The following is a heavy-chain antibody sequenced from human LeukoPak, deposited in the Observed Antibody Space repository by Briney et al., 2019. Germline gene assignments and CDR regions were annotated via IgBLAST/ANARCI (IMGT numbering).Heavy chain of an antibody. D-gene: IGHD2-15*01. V-gene: IGHV4-59*01. CDR2: IYYSGST. CDR1: GGSISSYY. J-gene: IGHJ4*02. Sequence: PSETLSLTCTVSGGSISSYYWSWIRQPPGEGLEWIGYIYYSGSTNYNPSLKSRVTISVDTSKNQFSLKLSSVTAADTAVYYCARAIRYCSGGSCYSVIDYWGQGTLVTVSS. CDR3: ARAIRYCSGGSCYSVIDY.